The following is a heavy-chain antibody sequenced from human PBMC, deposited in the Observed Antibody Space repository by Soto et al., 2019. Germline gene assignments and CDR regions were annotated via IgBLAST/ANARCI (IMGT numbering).Heavy chain of an antibody. J-gene: IGHJ4*02. V-gene: IGHV4-31*03. CDR2: IYYSGST. Sequence: QVQLQESGPGLVKPSQTLSLTCTVSGGSISSGGYYWSWIRQHPGKGLEWIGYIYYSGSTYYNPSLKSRXTXSXXTSKTQFSQKLSSVTAADTAVYYCARGGPSRSVDYWGQGTLVTVSS. D-gene: IGHD7-27*01. CDR1: GGSISSGGYY. CDR3: ARGGPSRSVDY.